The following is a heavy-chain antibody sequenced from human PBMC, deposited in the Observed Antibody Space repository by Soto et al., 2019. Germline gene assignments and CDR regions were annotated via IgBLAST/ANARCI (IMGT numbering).Heavy chain of an antibody. Sequence: EVQLLESGGGLVQPGGSLRLSCAASGFTFSSYAMTWVRQAPGKGLEWVSAISGSGGTTYHADSVKGRFTISRDNSKNTLYLQMNSLRAEDAAVYYCAKPPYSSSSYYYYGMDVWGQGTMVTVSS. D-gene: IGHD6-6*01. CDR2: ISGSGGTT. V-gene: IGHV3-23*01. J-gene: IGHJ6*02. CDR3: AKPPYSSSSYYYYGMDV. CDR1: GFTFSSYA.